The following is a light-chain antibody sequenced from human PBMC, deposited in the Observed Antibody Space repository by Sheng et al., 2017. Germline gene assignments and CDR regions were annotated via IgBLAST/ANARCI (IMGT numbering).Light chain of an antibody. J-gene: IGKJ5*01. CDR2: WAS. CDR1: QSVLSNSNKQNY. V-gene: IGKV4-1*01. CDR3: QQYYGAPVT. Sequence: DIVLTQSPDSLAVSLGERATINCKSSQSVLSNSNKQNYLAWFQQKPGQPPKLLISWASTRESGVPDRFSGSGSGADFTLTISSLQAEDVAVYYCQQYYGAPVTFGQGTRLEVK.